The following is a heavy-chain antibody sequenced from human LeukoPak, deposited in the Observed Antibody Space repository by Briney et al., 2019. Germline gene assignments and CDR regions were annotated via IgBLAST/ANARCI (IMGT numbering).Heavy chain of an antibody. CDR1: GGSFSSYY. CDR2: ISDIGSI. Sequence: SETLSLTCAVYGGSFSSYYWSWIRQPPGKGLKWIAYISDIGSINYNPSLKSRVTISLDTSKNQFSLKLSSVTAADTAVYYCAGHHPRNTVDFWGQGTLVTVSS. J-gene: IGHJ4*02. V-gene: IGHV4-59*08. CDR3: AGHHPRNTVDF. D-gene: IGHD2-8*02.